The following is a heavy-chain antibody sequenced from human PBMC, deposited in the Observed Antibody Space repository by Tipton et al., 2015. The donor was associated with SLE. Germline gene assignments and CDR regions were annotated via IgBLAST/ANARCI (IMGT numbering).Heavy chain of an antibody. J-gene: IGHJ4*02. CDR3: AREVGNLDY. Sequence: TLSLTCIVSRYSISSGYYWGWMRQAPGKELEWIGSFYHSGNTYYNPSLTSRVTISADTSKNQFSLRLTSVTAADTALYYCAREVGNLDYWGQGTLVTVSS. V-gene: IGHV4-38-2*02. D-gene: IGHD2-2*01. CDR1: RYSISSGYY. CDR2: FYHSGNT.